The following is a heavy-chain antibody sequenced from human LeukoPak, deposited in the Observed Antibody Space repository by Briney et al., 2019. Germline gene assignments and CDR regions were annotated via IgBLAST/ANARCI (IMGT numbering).Heavy chain of an antibody. CDR2: INSDGSST. CDR1: GFTFSSYW. CDR3: AKEGIAAAVHYYYYMDV. J-gene: IGHJ6*03. V-gene: IGHV3-74*01. Sequence: GGSLRLSCAASGFTFSSYWMHWVRQAPGKGLVWVSRINSDGSSTSYADSVKGRFTISRDNSKNSLYLQMNSLRTEDTALYYCAKEGIAAAVHYYYYMDVWGKGTTVTVSS. D-gene: IGHD6-13*01.